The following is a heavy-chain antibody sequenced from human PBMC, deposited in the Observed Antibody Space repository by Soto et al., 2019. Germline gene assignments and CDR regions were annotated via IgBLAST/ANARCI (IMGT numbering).Heavy chain of an antibody. CDR2: IIPIFGTA. D-gene: IGHD2-2*01. J-gene: IGHJ6*02. Sequence: QVQLVQSGAEVKKPGSSVKVSCKASGGTFSSYAISWVRQAPGQGLEWMGGIIPIFGTANYAQKFQGRVTIRAADSPXXAXMXXSSRRSDDTAVYYCARAGLVLVPAATYYYYYGMDVWGQGTTVTVSS. V-gene: IGHV1-69*12. CDR3: ARAGLVLVPAATYYYYYGMDV. CDR1: GGTFSSYA.